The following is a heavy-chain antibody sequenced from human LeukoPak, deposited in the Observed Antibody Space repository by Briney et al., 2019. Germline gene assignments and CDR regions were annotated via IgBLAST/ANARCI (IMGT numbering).Heavy chain of an antibody. CDR2: IYYSGST. J-gene: IGHJ4*02. CDR3: ARVPSNYDILTGYQRVDYFDY. V-gene: IGHV4-59*01. CDR1: GGFISSYY. D-gene: IGHD3-9*01. Sequence: PSETLSLTCTVSGGFISSYYWSWIRQPPGKGLEWIGYIYYSGSTNYNPSLKSRVTISVDTSKNQFSLKLSSVTAADTAVYYCARVPSNYDILTGYQRVDYFDYWGQGTLVTVSS.